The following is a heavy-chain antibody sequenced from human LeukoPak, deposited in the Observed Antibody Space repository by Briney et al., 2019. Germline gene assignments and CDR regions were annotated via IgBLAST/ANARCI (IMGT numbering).Heavy chain of an antibody. J-gene: IGHJ3*02. CDR3: ADAFDI. CDR2: IYTGGNT. CDR1: GFTVTSNY. V-gene: IGHV3-53*01. Sequence: PGGSLRLSCAASGFTVTSNYMSWVRQAPAKGLEWVSIIYTGGNTCYADSVKGRFTLSRDNSKNTLYLQMNSLRAEDTAVYYCADAFDIWGQGTMVTVSS.